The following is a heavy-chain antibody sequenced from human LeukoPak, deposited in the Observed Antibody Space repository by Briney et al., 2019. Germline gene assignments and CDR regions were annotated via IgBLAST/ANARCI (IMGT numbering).Heavy chain of an antibody. V-gene: IGHV3-9*01. CDR1: GFTFDDYA. CDR3: AKDYGSGTPLYWYFDL. J-gene: IGHJ2*01. CDR2: ISWNSGSI. D-gene: IGHD3-10*01. Sequence: GRSLRLSCAASGFTFDDYAMHWVRQAPGEGLEWVSGISWNSGSIGYADSVKGRFTISRDNAKNSLYLQMNSLRAEDTALYYCAKDYGSGTPLYWYFDLWGRGTLVTVSS.